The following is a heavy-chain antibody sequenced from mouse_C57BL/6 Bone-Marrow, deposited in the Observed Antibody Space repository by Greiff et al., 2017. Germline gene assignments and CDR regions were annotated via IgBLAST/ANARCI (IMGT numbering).Heavy chain of an antibody. CDR2: IDPSDSYT. CDR1: GYTFTSYW. CDR3: AREGGIRNWYFDV. V-gene: IGHV1-69*01. J-gene: IGHJ1*03. Sequence: QVQLKQPGAELVMPGASVKLSCKASGYTFTSYWMHWVKQRPGQGLEWIGVIDPSDSYTNYNQKFKGKSTLTVDKSSSTAYMQLSSLTSEDSAVYYCAREGGIRNWYFDVWGTGTTVTVSS.